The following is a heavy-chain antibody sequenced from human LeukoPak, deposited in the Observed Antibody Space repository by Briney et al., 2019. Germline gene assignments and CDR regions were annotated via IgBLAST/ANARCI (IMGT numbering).Heavy chain of an antibody. Sequence: ASVKASCKVSGYTLTELSMHWVRQAPGKGLEWMGGFDPEDGETIYAQKFQGRVTMTEDTSTDTAYMELSSLRSEDTAVYYCATDVIAARPGVFDYWGQGTLVTVSS. CDR2: FDPEDGET. CDR1: GYTLTELS. D-gene: IGHD6-6*01. CDR3: ATDVIAARPGVFDY. J-gene: IGHJ4*02. V-gene: IGHV1-24*01.